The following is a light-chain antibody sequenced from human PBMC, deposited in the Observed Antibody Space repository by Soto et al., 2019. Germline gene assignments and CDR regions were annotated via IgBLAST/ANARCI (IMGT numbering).Light chain of an antibody. CDR2: EVS. J-gene: IGLJ1*01. CDR1: SSYVGGYNY. Sequence: QSVLTQPASVSGSPGQSITISCSGTSSYVGGYNYVSWYQLHPGKAPKLMIHEVSERPSGVSNRFSGSKSGNTASLTISGLQAEDEADYYCASYVTGNTYVFGSGTKVTVL. CDR3: ASYVTGNTYV. V-gene: IGLV2-14*01.